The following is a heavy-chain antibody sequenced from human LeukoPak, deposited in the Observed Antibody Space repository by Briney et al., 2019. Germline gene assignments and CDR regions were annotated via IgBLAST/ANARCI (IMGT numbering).Heavy chain of an antibody. CDR2: ISGSGGST. D-gene: IGHD3-16*01. J-gene: IGHJ4*02. Sequence: PSETLSLTCAVYGGSFSGYYWSWVRQAPGKGLEWVSAISGSGGSTYYADSVKGRFTISRDNSKNTLYLQMNSLRAEDTAVYYCAKDKRGSSPSVAFDYWGQGTLVTVSS. CDR1: GGSFSGYY. V-gene: IGHV3-23*01. CDR3: AKDKRGSSPSVAFDY.